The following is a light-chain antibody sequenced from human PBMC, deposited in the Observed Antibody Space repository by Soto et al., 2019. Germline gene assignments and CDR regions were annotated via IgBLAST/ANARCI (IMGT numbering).Light chain of an antibody. Sequence: DIQMPQSPSSLSASVGDRVTITCPASQDISNFLNWYQQKPGKAPNILIYDASNLETGVPPRFSGSGSGTDFTCTISSLQPEDIATYYCQQYDTLRVTFGPGTKVDFK. CDR1: QDISNF. CDR3: QQYDTLRVT. V-gene: IGKV1-33*01. CDR2: DAS. J-gene: IGKJ3*01.